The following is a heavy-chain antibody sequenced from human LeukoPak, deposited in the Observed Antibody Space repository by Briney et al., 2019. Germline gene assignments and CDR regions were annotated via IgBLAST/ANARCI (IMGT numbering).Heavy chain of an antibody. J-gene: IGHJ4*02. D-gene: IGHD2-15*01. CDR2: ISRTGSYI. Sequence: GGSLRLSCAASGLTFSSYNMNWVRQAPGRGLEWASSISRTGSYIYYADSVKGRFTISRDNAQNSLYLQMNSLRVEDTAVYYCARVLETDCRGGSCYSGLDYWGQGTLVTVSS. CDR3: ARVLETDCRGGSCYSGLDY. CDR1: GLTFSSYN. V-gene: IGHV3-21*01.